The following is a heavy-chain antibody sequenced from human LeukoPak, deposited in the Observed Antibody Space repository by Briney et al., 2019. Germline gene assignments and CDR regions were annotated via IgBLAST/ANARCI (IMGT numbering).Heavy chain of an antibody. CDR2: INHSGST. CDR3: ARGGKGNYGSGSYYIDNWFDP. D-gene: IGHD3-10*01. J-gene: IGHJ5*02. V-gene: IGHV4-34*01. CDR1: GGSFSGYY. Sequence: PSETLSLTCAVYGGSFSGYYWSWIRQPPGKGLEWVGEINHSGSTNYNPSLKSRDTISVDTSKNQFSLKLSSVTAADTAVYYCARGGKGNYGSGSYYIDNWFDPGGEATLVTVS.